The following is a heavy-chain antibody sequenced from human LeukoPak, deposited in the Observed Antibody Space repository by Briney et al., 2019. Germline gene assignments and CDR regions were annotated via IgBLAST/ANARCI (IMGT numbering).Heavy chain of an antibody. J-gene: IGHJ4*02. CDR3: TRDRNPDNWHEFDS. CDR1: GFAFHNYY. D-gene: IGHD1-14*01. Sequence: GGSLRLSCAASGFAFHNYYMSWVRQAPGKGLEWVAIIKEDGSEREYVDSVKGRFTISRDNAKSSLYLQMNSLRADDTAVYYCTRDRNPDNWHEFDSWGQGALVTVSS. V-gene: IGHV3-7*01. CDR2: IKEDGSER.